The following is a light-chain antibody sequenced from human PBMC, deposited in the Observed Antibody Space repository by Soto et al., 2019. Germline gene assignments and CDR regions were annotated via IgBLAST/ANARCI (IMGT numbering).Light chain of an antibody. CDR3: QSYDISLSVV. J-gene: IGLJ2*01. Sequence: QSVLTQPPSVSGAPGQRVTISCTGSSSNIGAGYDVHWYHQLPGTAPKLLIYGNSNRPSGVPDRFSGSKSGTSASLAITGLQAEDEADYYCQSYDISLSVVFGGGTKLTV. V-gene: IGLV1-40*01. CDR2: GNS. CDR1: SSNIGAGYD.